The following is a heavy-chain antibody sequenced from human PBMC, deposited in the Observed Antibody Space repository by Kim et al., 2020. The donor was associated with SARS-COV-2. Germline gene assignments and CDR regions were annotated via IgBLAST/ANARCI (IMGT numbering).Heavy chain of an antibody. D-gene: IGHD3-10*01. V-gene: IGHV3-74*01. CDR2: INSDGSST. CDR3: ARGGCSSTSCYLGLATMVRGVINYGMDV. J-gene: IGHJ6*02. Sequence: GGSLRLSCAASGFTFSSYWMHWVRQAPGKGLVWVSRINSDGSSTSYADSVKGRFTISRDNAKNTLYLQMNSLRAEDTAVYYCARGGCSSTSCYLGLATMVRGVINYGMDVWGQGTTVTVSS. CDR1: GFTFSSYW.